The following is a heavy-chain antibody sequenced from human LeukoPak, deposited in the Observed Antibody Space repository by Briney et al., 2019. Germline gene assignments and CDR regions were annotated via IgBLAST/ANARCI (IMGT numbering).Heavy chain of an antibody. J-gene: IGHJ4*02. CDR3: AREGQQLVPPFDY. CDR1: GYSISSGYY. D-gene: IGHD6-6*01. V-gene: IGHV4-61*02. CDR2: IYVSGST. Sequence: SETLSLTCTVSGYSISSGYYWSWIRQPAGKGLEWIGRIYVSGSTNYNPSLESRDTISVDTSKNQFSLQLTSLTAADTAVYYCAREGQQLVPPFDYWGQGTLVTVSS.